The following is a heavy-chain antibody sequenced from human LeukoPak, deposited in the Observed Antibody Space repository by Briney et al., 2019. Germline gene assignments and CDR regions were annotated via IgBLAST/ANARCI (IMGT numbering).Heavy chain of an antibody. CDR3: ARDSPYYYGSGSRRSPTYYYYYYMDV. V-gene: IGHV1-46*01. J-gene: IGHJ6*03. CDR2: INPTGGST. CDR1: GYTFTSYY. D-gene: IGHD3-10*01. Sequence: ASVKVSCKASGYTFTSYYMHWVRQAPGQGLEWMGLINPTGGSTGYAQKFQGRVTMTRDMSTSTDYMELSSLRSEDTAVYYCARDSPYYYGSGSRRSPTYYYYYYMDVWGKGTTVTVSS.